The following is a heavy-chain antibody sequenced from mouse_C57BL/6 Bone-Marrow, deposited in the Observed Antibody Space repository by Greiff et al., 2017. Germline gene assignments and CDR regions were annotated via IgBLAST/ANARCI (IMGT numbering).Heavy chain of an antibody. Sequence: EVQLQQSGPELVKPGASVKMSCKASGYTFTDYNMHWVKQSHGKSLEWIGYINPNNGGTSYNQKFKGKATLTVNKSSSTAYMELRSLTSEDSAVXYCARRGGTLYDYDGYFDVWGTGTTVTVSS. J-gene: IGHJ1*03. CDR1: GYTFTDYN. V-gene: IGHV1-22*01. CDR3: ARRGGTLYDYDGYFDV. CDR2: INPNNGGT. D-gene: IGHD2-4*01.